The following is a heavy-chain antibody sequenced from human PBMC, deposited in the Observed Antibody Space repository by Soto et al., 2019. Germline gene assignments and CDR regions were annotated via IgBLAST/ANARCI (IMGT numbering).Heavy chain of an antibody. CDR3: ARDRFVSGWYVRDRYGMDV. J-gene: IGHJ6*02. CDR2: ISSSSSYI. CDR1: GFTFSSYS. Sequence: EVQLVESGGGLVKPGGSLRLSCAASGFTFSSYSMNWVRQAPGKGLEWVSSISSSSSYIYYADSVKGRFTISRDNAKNSLYLQMNSLRAEDTAVYYCARDRFVSGWYVRDRYGMDVWGQGTTVTVSS. D-gene: IGHD6-19*01. V-gene: IGHV3-21*01.